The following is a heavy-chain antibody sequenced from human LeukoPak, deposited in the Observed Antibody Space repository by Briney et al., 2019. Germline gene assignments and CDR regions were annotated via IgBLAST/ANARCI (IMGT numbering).Heavy chain of an antibody. J-gene: IGHJ6*03. CDR3: AKSYDSSGYYNYYYYYMDV. CDR2: IYTSGST. V-gene: IGHV4-4*07. CDR1: GGSISSYY. D-gene: IGHD3-22*01. Sequence: PSETLSLTCTVSGGSISSYYWSWIRQPAGKGLEWIGRIYTSGSTNYNPSLKSRVTMSVDTSKNQFSLKLSSVTAADTAVYYCAKSYDSSGYYNYYYYYMDVWGKGTTVTVSS.